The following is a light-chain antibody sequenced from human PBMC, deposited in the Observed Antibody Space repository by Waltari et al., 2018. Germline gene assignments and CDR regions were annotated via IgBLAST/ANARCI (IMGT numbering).Light chain of an antibody. CDR3: QQYYSTPLT. V-gene: IGKV4-1*01. CDR1: QSVLYSSNNKNY. CDR2: WAS. Sequence: DIVMNQSPDSLAVSLGEGATITCKSSQSVLYSSNNKNYLAWYQQKPGQPPKLLIYWASTRESGVPDRFSGSGSGTDFTLTISSLQAEDVAVYYCQQYYSTPLTFGGGTKVEIK. J-gene: IGKJ4*01.